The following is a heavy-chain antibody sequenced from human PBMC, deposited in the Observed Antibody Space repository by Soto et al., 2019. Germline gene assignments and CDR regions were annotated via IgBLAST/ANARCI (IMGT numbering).Heavy chain of an antibody. J-gene: IGHJ4*02. V-gene: IGHV4-34*01. Sequence: PSETLSLTCAVYGGSFSVYYWSWIRQPPGKGLEWIGEINHSGSTNYNPSLKSRVTISVDTSKNQFSLKLSSVTAADTAVYYCASEVAAAGPLDYWGQGTLVTVSS. CDR2: INHSGST. CDR1: GGSFSVYY. D-gene: IGHD6-13*01. CDR3: ASEVAAAGPLDY.